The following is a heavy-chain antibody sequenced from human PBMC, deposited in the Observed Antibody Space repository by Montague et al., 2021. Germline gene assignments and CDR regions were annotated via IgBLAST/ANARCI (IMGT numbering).Heavy chain of an antibody. V-gene: IGHV4-39*01. CDR2: FYSGGNT. Sequence: SETLSLTCTVSGGSISSTSHYWDWIRQPPGKGLEWIGTFYSGGNTYCNPAPKSRVSISADTSNNQFSLKLHSVTAADTAVYFCARARITGTTTPLDYWGQGTLVIVSS. D-gene: IGHD1/OR15-1a*01. CDR1: GGSISSTSHY. CDR3: ARARITGTTTPLDY. J-gene: IGHJ4*02.